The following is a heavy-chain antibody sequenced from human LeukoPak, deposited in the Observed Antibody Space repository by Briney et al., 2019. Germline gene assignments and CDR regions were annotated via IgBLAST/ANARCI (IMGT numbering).Heavy chain of an antibody. CDR1: GFTFSDAW. CDR2: IKSKTDGGTT. J-gene: IGHJ4*02. CDR3: TTHIPTLDY. Sequence: GGSLRLSCAASGFTFSDAWMSWVRQGPGKGLEWVGRIKSKTDGGTTDYVAPVKGRFTISRDDSKNTLYLQVNSLQTEDTAVYYCTTHIPTLDYWGQGTLVTVSS. V-gene: IGHV3-15*01. D-gene: IGHD2-2*02.